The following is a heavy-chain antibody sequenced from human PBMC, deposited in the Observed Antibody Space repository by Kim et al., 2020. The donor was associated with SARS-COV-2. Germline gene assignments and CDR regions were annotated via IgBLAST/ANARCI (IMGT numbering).Heavy chain of an antibody. J-gene: IGHJ5*02. CDR3: ARGRPTCSSCYEGWFDP. V-gene: IGHV3-66*01. D-gene: IGHD6-13*01. Sequence: GNGRLTSARDNSKTTLYLQMNSLRAEDTAVYYCARGRPTCSSCYEGWFDPWGQGTLVTVSS.